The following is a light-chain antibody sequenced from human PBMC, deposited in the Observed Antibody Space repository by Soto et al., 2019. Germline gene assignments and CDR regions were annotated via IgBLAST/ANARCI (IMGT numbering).Light chain of an antibody. V-gene: IGLV2-14*03. CDR3: SSFTTTNTYV. Sequence: QSVLTQPASVSGSPGQSIALSCTGTSSDVGTHNFVSWYQQHPGEAPKLIIYDVSNRPSGVSDRFFGSKSGNTASLTISGLQAEDEADYYCSSFTTTNTYVFGTGTKVTVL. CDR2: DVS. CDR1: SSDVGTHNF. J-gene: IGLJ1*01.